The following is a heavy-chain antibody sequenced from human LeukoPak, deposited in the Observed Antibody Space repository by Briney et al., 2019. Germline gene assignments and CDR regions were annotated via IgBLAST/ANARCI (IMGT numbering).Heavy chain of an antibody. D-gene: IGHD6-13*01. Sequence: GGSLRLSCAASGFPFSSYAMSWVRQAPGEGLEWVSVISGSGGSTYYADSVKGRFTISGDNSKDTLYLQMNSLRAEDTAVYFCAKDRTSWYYPFDSWGQGTLVTVSS. J-gene: IGHJ4*02. CDR3: AKDRTSWYYPFDS. CDR1: GFPFSSYA. V-gene: IGHV3-23*01. CDR2: ISGSGGST.